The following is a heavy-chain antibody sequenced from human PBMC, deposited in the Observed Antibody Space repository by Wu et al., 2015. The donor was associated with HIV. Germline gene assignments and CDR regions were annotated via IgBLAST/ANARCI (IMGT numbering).Heavy chain of an antibody. Sequence: QAQLVQFGSEVKKPGSSVKVTCKASGDGFTSYAVSWVRQAPGQGLEWMGGVIPVIGTPNYLQKFQGRVTITTDESTATVYMEMSSLRSEDTAVYYCARGLRDILTGYYSAFEYWGQGTLVTVSS. J-gene: IGHJ4*02. CDR2: VIPVIGTP. V-gene: IGHV1-69*05. D-gene: IGHD3-9*01. CDR1: GDGFTSYA. CDR3: ARGLRDILTGYYSAFEY.